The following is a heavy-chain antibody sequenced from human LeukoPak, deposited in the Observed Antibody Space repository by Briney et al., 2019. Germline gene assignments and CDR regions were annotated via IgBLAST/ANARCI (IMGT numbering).Heavy chain of an antibody. V-gene: IGHV1-8*01. CDR2: MNPNSGNT. Sequence: ASVTVSCKASGYTFTSYDINWVRQATGQGLEWMEWMNPNSGNTGYAQKFQGRVTMTRNTSISTAYMELSSLRSEDTAVYYCARTRRGTYGMDVWGQGTTVTVSS. J-gene: IGHJ6*02. CDR1: GYTFTSYD. CDR3: ARTRRGTYGMDV.